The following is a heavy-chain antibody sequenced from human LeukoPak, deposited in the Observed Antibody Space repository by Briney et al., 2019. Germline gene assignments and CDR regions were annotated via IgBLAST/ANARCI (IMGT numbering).Heavy chain of an antibody. Sequence: GGSLRLSCAASGFTFSSYWMSWVRQAPGKGLEWVSYISSSSSTIYYADSVKGRFTISRDNAKNSLYLQMNSLRAEDTAVYYCARHVLFLRGWIAAAGRGFDYWGQGTLVTVSS. CDR3: ARHVLFLRGWIAAAGRGFDY. J-gene: IGHJ4*02. D-gene: IGHD6-13*01. CDR1: GFTFSSYW. V-gene: IGHV3-48*01. CDR2: ISSSSSTI.